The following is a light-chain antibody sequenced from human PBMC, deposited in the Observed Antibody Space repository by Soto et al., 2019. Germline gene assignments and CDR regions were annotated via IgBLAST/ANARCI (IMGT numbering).Light chain of an antibody. CDR2: GNS. CDR3: QSYDSSLGVV. V-gene: IGLV1-40*01. Sequence: QSVLTQPPSVSGAPGQRVTISCTGSSSNIGAGYNVHWYQQLPGTAPKLLIYGNSNRPSGVPDRFSGSKSGTSASLAITGLQAEDEADYYCQSYDSSLGVVFGGGPKLTV. CDR1: SSNIGAGYN. J-gene: IGLJ2*01.